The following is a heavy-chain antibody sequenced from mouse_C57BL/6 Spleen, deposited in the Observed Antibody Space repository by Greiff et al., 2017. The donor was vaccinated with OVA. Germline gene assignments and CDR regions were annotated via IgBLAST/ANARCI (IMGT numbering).Heavy chain of an antibody. CDR1: GFTFSDYG. V-gene: IGHV5-17*01. D-gene: IGHD1-2*01. J-gene: IGHJ4*01. Sequence: EVKVVESGGGLVKPGGSLKLSCAASGFTFSDYGMHWVRQAPEKGLEWVAYISSGSSTIYYAETVKGRFTISRDNAKNTLFLQMTSLRSEDTAMYYCARELRRYWGQGTSVTVSS. CDR2: ISSGSSTI. CDR3: ARELRRY.